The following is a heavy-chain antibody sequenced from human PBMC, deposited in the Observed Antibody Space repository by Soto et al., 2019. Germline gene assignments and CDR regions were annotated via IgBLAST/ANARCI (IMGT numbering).Heavy chain of an antibody. V-gene: IGHV3-48*01. CDR1: GFTFSSYS. CDR3: ARHPDRIAEMGWFDP. J-gene: IGHJ5*02. Sequence: EVQLVESGGGLVQPGGSLRLSCAASGFTFSSYSMNWVRQAPGKGLEWVSYISSSSSTIYYADSVKGRFTISRYNAKNLLYLLMNSPRAEDTAVYYSARHPDRIAEMGWFDPWGQGTLVTVSS. CDR2: ISSSSSTI. D-gene: IGHD6-13*01.